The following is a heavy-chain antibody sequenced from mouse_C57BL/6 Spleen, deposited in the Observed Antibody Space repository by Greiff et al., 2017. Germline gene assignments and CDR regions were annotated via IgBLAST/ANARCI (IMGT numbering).Heavy chain of an antibody. Sequence: QVQLQQPGAELVRPGTSVKLSCKASGYTFTSYWMHWVKQRPGQGLEWIGVIDPSDSYTNYNQKFKGKATLTVDTSSSTAYMQLSSLTSEASAVYYCARGLPYDFDYWGQGTTLTVSS. V-gene: IGHV1-59*01. CDR2: IDPSDSYT. CDR1: GYTFTSYW. CDR3: ARGLPYDFDY. D-gene: IGHD5-5*01. J-gene: IGHJ2*01.